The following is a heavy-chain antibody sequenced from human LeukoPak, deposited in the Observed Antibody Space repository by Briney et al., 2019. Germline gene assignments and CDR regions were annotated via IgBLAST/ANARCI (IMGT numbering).Heavy chain of an antibody. D-gene: IGHD1-26*01. V-gene: IGHV1-18*01. J-gene: IGHJ4*02. CDR2: ISAYNGNT. Sequence: ASVKVSCKASGYTFTSYGISWVRQAPGQGLEWMGWISAYNGNTNYAQKLQGRVTITRNTSISTAYMELSSLRSEDTAVYYCARGSGSYSYWGQGTLVTVSS. CDR1: GYTFTSYG. CDR3: ARGSGSYSY.